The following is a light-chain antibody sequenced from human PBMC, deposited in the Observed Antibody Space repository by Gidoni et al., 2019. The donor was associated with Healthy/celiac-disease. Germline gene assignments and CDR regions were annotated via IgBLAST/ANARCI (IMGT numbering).Light chain of an antibody. Sequence: SPGQTATITCSGDKLEDKYVCWYQVKPGQSPVLVIYQDTKRPSGIPERFSASNSGNTATLTVSGTQAMDEADYFCQAWDSSTAVFGTGTKVTVL. CDR2: QDT. CDR1: KLEDKY. J-gene: IGLJ1*01. CDR3: QAWDSSTAV. V-gene: IGLV3-1*01.